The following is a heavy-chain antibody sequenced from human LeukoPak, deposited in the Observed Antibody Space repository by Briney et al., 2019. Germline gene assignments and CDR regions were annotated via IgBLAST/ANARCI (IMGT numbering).Heavy chain of an antibody. CDR2: IYPSGNS. CDR3: TRRTRIGAGVYNLDF. Sequence: SETLSLTCTVSGGSISGYYWNWIRQPPGKGLEWLGYIYPSGNSDYNPSLKSRVSMSVDTSKKQISLRLSSVTAADTAVYYCTRRTRIGAGVYNLDFWGQGTLVNVSS. CDR1: GGSISGYY. D-gene: IGHD6-25*01. J-gene: IGHJ4*02. V-gene: IGHV4-4*09.